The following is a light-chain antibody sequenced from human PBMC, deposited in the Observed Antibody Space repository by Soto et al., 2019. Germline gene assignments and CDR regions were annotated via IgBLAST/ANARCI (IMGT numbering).Light chain of an antibody. Sequence: DIQMIHTPSSLSASVGHRPNITRTASQSISSYLNWYQQKPGKAPKLLIYAASSLQSGVPSRFSGSGSGTDFTLTISSLQPEDFATYYCQQSYSTPRTFGQGTKV. CDR1: QSISSY. CDR3: QQSYSTPRT. CDR2: AAS. J-gene: IGKJ1*01. V-gene: IGKV1-39*01.